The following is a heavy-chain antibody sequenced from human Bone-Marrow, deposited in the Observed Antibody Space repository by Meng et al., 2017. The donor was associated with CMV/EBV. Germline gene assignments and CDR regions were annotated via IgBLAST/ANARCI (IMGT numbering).Heavy chain of an antibody. CDR3: AKDHGGLNRGGSGPGD. J-gene: IGHJ4*02. D-gene: IGHD3-3*01. V-gene: IGHV3-30*02. Sequence: GESLKISCAASGFAFNTYGMHWVRQAPGKGLEWVAFIRSDGRNKYYAESLKGRFTISRDNSKNTLYLQMNNLRAEDTAVYQCAKDHGGLNRGGSGPGDWGQG. CDR2: IRSDGRNK. CDR1: GFAFNTYG.